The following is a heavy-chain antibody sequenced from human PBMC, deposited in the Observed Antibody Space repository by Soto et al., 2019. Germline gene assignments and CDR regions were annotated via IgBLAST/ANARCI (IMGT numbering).Heavy chain of an antibody. CDR3: ARHYGPPRLVIEH. J-gene: IGHJ5*02. D-gene: IGHD3-10*01. Sequence: SETLSLTCSFSVDSVGSGLYYCSWIRQPPGKGLEWIGYGDYTGKSNYSPSLKSRVTISVDTSKNQFSLDMRSVTAADTAVYYCARHYGPPRLVIEHWGQGRLVIVSS. CDR2: GDYTGKS. CDR1: VDSVGSGLYY. V-gene: IGHV4-61*01.